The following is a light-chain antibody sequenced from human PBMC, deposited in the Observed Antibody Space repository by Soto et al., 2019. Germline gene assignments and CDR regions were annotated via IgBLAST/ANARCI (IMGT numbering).Light chain of an antibody. CDR2: DVS. Sequence: QSVLTQPASVSGSPGQSIAISCTGTSSDVGGYNYVSWYQQHPGKAPKLMIYDVSNRPSGVSDRFSGSKSGNTASLTISGLQAEDEADYYCSSYRTSSTAVLFGGGTNLTVL. V-gene: IGLV2-14*01. J-gene: IGLJ2*01. CDR1: SSDVGGYNY. CDR3: SSYRTSSTAVL.